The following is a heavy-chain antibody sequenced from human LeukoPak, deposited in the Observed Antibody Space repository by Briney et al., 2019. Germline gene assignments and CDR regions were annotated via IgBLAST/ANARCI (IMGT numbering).Heavy chain of an antibody. CDR2: ISAYNGNT. Sequence: ASVKVSCKASGGTFSSYGISWVRQAPGQGLEWMGWISAYNGNTNYAQKLQGRVTMTTDTSTSTAYMELRSLRSDDTAVYYCARIGYCSSTSCKPYYYYGMDVWGQGTTVTVSS. CDR3: ARIGYCSSTSCKPYYYYGMDV. V-gene: IGHV1-18*01. J-gene: IGHJ6*02. CDR1: GGTFSSYG. D-gene: IGHD2-2*01.